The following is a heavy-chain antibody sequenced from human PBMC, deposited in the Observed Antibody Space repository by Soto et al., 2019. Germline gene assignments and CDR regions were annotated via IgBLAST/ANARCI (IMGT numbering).Heavy chain of an antibody. Sequence: QVQLVESGGGVVQPGRSLRLSCAASGFPFSNYGIHWVRQAPGKGLEWVAVIWYDGSNEYYADSVKGRFTISRDNSKNTLYLQMNSLRAVDTAVYYCARGGGAWSSEYYFDYWGPGTLVTVSS. CDR1: GFPFSNYG. V-gene: IGHV3-33*01. CDR3: ARGGGAWSSEYYFDY. CDR2: IWYDGSNE. D-gene: IGHD3-16*01. J-gene: IGHJ4*02.